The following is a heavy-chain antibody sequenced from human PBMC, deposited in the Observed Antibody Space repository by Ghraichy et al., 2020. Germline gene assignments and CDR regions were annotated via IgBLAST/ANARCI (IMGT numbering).Heavy chain of an antibody. D-gene: IGHD4-23*01. V-gene: IGHV3-48*02. CDR2: ITSSSRTI. CDR3: ARGSRVVRFYYYDGMDV. J-gene: IGHJ6*02. CDR1: GFTFSGYS. Sequence: GESLRLSCVGSGFTFSGYSMNWVRQSPGKGLEWVSYITSSSRTISYADSVKGRFTISRDNAQNSLYLQMNSLRDEDTAVYYCARGSRVVRFYYYDGMDVWGQGTTVTVSS.